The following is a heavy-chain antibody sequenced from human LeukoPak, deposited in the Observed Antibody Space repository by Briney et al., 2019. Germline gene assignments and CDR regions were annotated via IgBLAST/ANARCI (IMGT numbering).Heavy chain of an antibody. CDR2: IYYSGST. J-gene: IGHJ4*02. V-gene: IGHV4-59*01. CDR1: GGSIISYY. CDR3: ARSSGYYYYYFDY. D-gene: IGHD3-22*01. Sequence: SETLSLTCTVSGGSIISYYWSWIRQPPGKGLEWIGQIYYSGSTNYNPSLKSRVTISVDTSKNQFSLKLISVTAADTAVYYCARSSGYYYYYFDYWGQGTLVTVSS.